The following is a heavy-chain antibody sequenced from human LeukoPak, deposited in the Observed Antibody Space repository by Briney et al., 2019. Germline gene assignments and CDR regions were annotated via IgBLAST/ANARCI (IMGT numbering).Heavy chain of an antibody. CDR2: IIPILGIA. J-gene: IGHJ4*02. V-gene: IGHV1-69*04. Sequence: SVKVSCKASGGTFSSYGISWVRQAPGQGLEWMGRIIPILGIANYAQKFQGRVTITADKSTSTAYMELSSLRSEDTAVYYCAEGRGSIAVGFDYWGQGTLVTVSS. CDR3: AEGRGSIAVGFDY. CDR1: GGTFSSYG. D-gene: IGHD2-21*01.